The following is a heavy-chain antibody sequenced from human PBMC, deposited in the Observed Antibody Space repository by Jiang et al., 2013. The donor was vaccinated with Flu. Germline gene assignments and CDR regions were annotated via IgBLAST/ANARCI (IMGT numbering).Heavy chain of an antibody. CDR1: GLPFNKYA. V-gene: IGHV3-23*01. CDR2: ISHSGGTT. D-gene: IGHD2-8*01. CDR3: AKSGVRPGLYYFDY. Sequence: VQLLESGGGLVQPGGSLRLSCATSGLPFNKYAMSWVRQAPGKGLEWVSAISHSGGTTYYADSVKGRFTFSRDISKNTLYLQMNSLRAEDTAVYYCAKSGVRPGLYYFDYVGARNLVTISS. J-gene: IGHJ4*01.